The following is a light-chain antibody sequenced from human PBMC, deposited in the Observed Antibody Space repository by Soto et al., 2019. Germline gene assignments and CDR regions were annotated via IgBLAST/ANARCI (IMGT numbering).Light chain of an antibody. CDR1: QSISSR. CDR3: QQYNSYSYT. CDR2: NAS. Sequence: DIQMTQSPSTLSASVGDRVTITCRASQSISSRLAWYQQKPGKAPKLLIYNASSIESGVPSRFSGSGSGTEFTLTISSLQPDDFAAYYCQQYNSYSYTFGQGTKLEIK. J-gene: IGKJ2*01. V-gene: IGKV1-5*03.